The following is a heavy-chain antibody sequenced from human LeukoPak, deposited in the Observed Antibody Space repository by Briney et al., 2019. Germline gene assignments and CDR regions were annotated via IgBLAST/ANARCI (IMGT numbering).Heavy chain of an antibody. D-gene: IGHD3-10*01. J-gene: IGHJ4*02. Sequence: GGSLRLSCAASGFTFSSYGMHWVRQAPGKGLEWVAFIRYDGSKKYYADSVKGRFTISRDNSKNTLYLQMNSLRAEDTAVYYCAKDTMVRGVMSDFDYWGQGTLVTVSS. CDR2: IRYDGSKK. CDR1: GFTFSSYG. V-gene: IGHV3-30*02. CDR3: AKDTMVRGVMSDFDY.